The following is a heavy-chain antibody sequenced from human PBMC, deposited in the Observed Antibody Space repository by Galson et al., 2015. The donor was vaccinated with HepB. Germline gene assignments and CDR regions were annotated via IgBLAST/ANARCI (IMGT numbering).Heavy chain of an antibody. CDR2: TIPVFGIT. J-gene: IGHJ5*02. CDR1: EGTFTSYA. Sequence: SVKVSCKASEGTFTSYAISWVRQAPGQGLGWLGGTIPVFGITNYTQKFQGRVTITAYESTSTAYMELSSLTSEETAVYYCAADASGWLDPWGQGTLVTVSS. CDR3: AADASGWLDP. D-gene: IGHD2-8*02. V-gene: IGHV1-69*13.